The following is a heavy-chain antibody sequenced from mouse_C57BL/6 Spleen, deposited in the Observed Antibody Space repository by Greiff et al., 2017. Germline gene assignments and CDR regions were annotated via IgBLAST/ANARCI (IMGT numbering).Heavy chain of an antibody. CDR1: GYTFTSYW. CDR2: IDPSDSET. V-gene: IGHV1-52*01. CDR3: AGGDGAWFAY. J-gene: IGHJ3*01. Sequence: VQLQQPGAELVRPGSSVKLSCKASGYTFTSYWMHWVQQRPIQGLEWIGNIDPSDSETHYNQKFKDKATLTVDKSYSTAYMQLSSLTAEDSAVSYCAGGDGAWFAYWGTGPLVTVAA.